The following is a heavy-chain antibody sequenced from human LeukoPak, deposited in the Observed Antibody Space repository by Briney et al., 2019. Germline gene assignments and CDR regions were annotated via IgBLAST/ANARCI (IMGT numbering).Heavy chain of an antibody. CDR3: AKNSLRNSDY. Sequence: QPGGSLRLSCAASGFTFSSYAMSWVRQAPGKGLEWDSVISGSGGTTYYADSVKGRFTISRDNSKNTLDLQMNSLRVEDTAVYYCAKNSLRNSDYWGQGTLVTVSS. J-gene: IGHJ4*02. CDR2: ISGSGGTT. D-gene: IGHD4-17*01. V-gene: IGHV3-23*01. CDR1: GFTFSSYA.